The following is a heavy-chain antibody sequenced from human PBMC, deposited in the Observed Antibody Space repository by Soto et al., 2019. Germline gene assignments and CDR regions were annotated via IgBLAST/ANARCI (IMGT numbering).Heavy chain of an antibody. Sequence: EVQLLESGGGLVQPGGSLRLSCAASGFTFSNYAMSWVRQAPGKGLEWVSGLTGSGGATYYADSVKGRLTISRDNSNNTLYLQMNSLTAEDTAVYYCAKEGSVTAALDYWGQGILVTVSS. CDR3: AKEGSVTAALDY. V-gene: IGHV3-23*01. CDR2: LTGSGGAT. J-gene: IGHJ4*02. CDR1: GFTFSNYA. D-gene: IGHD6-13*01.